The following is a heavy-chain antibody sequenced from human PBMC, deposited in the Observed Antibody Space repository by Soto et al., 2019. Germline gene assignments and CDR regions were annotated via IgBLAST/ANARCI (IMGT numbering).Heavy chain of an antibody. D-gene: IGHD3-10*01. V-gene: IGHV3-23*01. CDR1: VFTFSSYA. Sequence: GSLRLSCAASVFTFSSYAMSWVRQAPGKGLEWVSAISVSGGSTYYADSVRGRFTISRDNSKNTLYLQMNSLRAEDTAVYYCAKVLLSLTPGDYWGQGTRVPVSS. CDR3: AKVLLSLTPGDY. J-gene: IGHJ4*02. CDR2: ISVSGGST.